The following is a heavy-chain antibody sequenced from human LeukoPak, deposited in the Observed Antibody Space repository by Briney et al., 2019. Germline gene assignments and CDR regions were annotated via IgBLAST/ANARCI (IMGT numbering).Heavy chain of an antibody. Sequence: SETLSLTCTVSGGSISSYYWSWIPQPPGKALEWIGYIYYSGSTNYNPSLKSRVAISVDTSKNQFSLKLSSVTAADTAVYYCARSPTLYFGADYWGQGTLVTVSS. J-gene: IGHJ4*02. D-gene: IGHD3-10*01. CDR1: GGSISSYY. V-gene: IGHV4-59*01. CDR3: ARSPTLYFGADY. CDR2: IYYSGST.